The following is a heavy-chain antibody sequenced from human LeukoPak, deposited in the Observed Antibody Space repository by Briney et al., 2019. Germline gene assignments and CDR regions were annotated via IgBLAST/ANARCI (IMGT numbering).Heavy chain of an antibody. V-gene: IGHV3-23*01. D-gene: IGHD3-22*01. Sequence: PGGSLRLSCAASGFTFSSYAMSWVRQAPGKGLEWVSAISGSGGSTYYADSVKGRFTISRDNSKNTLYLQMNSLRAEDTAVYYCANTEGYYDSSGSTPYYFDYWGQGTLVTVSS. J-gene: IGHJ4*02. CDR1: GFTFSSYA. CDR3: ANTEGYYDSSGSTPYYFDY. CDR2: ISGSGGST.